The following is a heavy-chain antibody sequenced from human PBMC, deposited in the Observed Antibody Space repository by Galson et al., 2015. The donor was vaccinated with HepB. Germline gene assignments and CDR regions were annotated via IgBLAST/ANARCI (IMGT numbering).Heavy chain of an antibody. CDR2: INPSTGGT. D-gene: IGHD3-22*01. CDR1: GFTFTNYY. CDR3: ARSYWYDSSSFHLDVGLDY. Sequence: SVKVSCKASGFTFTNYYLHWVRQAPGQGLEWMGLINPSTGGTSFAQKFQGRLTMTRDTSTSTVYMELNSLRSEDTAVYYCARSYWYDSSSFHLDVGLDYWGQGTLVTVSS. J-gene: IGHJ4*02. V-gene: IGHV1-46*01.